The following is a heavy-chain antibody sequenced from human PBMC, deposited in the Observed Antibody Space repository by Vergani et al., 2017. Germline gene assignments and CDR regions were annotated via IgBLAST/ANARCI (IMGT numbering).Heavy chain of an antibody. CDR2: IYTSGST. CDR3: ARRSGIVYDIFSGTQYFFDF. V-gene: IGHV4-61*02. J-gene: IGHJ4*02. CDR1: GGSISSGSYY. Sequence: QVQLQQWGAGLLKPSQTLSLTCTVSGGSISSGSYYWSWIRQPAGKGLEWIGRIYTSGSTNYNPSLKSRVTISVDTSNNHFSLRLNSLTAADTAVYYCARRSGIVYDIFSGTQYFFDFWGQGTLVTVSS. D-gene: IGHD3-9*01.